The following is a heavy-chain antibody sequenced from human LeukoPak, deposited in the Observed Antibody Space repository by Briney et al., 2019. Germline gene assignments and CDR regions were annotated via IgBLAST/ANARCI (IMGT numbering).Heavy chain of an antibody. J-gene: IGHJ6*03. D-gene: IGHD2-2*02. Sequence: ASVKVSSKASGYTFTSYYMHWVRQAAGQGLEWMGWINPNSGGTNYAQKFQGRVTMTRDTSISTAYMELSRLRSDDTAVYYCARESPIGYCSSTSCYRLVRYYYMDVWGKGTTVTVSS. CDR2: INPNSGGT. CDR3: ARESPIGYCSSTSCYRLVRYYYMDV. CDR1: GYTFTSYY. V-gene: IGHV1-2*02.